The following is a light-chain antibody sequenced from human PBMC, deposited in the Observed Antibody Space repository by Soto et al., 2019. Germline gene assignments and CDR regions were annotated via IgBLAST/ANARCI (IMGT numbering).Light chain of an antibody. Sequence: DIQMTQSPSSLSASVGDRITITCRASQSISRYLNWYQHKPGKAPKLLINAASSLERGVPSRFSGGGSGTDFTLTISRLQPEDFATYYCQQLNSYPITFGQGTRLEIK. CDR3: QQLNSYPIT. V-gene: IGKV1-9*01. CDR1: QSISRY. J-gene: IGKJ5*01. CDR2: AAS.